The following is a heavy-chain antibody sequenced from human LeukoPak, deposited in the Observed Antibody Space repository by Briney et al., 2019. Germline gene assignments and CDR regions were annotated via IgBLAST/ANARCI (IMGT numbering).Heavy chain of an antibody. J-gene: IGHJ4*02. Sequence: PGGSLRLSCAASGFTFSSYEMNWVRQAPGKGLEWVSYISSSGSTIYYADSMKGRFTISRDNAKNSLYLQMNSLRAEDTAVYYCARAKLSGYSDYWGQGTLVTVSS. D-gene: IGHD3-3*01. V-gene: IGHV3-48*03. CDR3: ARAKLSGYSDY. CDR1: GFTFSSYE. CDR2: ISSSGSTI.